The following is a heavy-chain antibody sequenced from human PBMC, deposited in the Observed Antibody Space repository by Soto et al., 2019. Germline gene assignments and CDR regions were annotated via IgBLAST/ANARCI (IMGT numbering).Heavy chain of an antibody. CDR2: TRNKANAYTT. V-gene: IGHV3-72*01. J-gene: IGHJ4*02. Sequence: PGGSLRLSCVASGFIFSDHYMDWVRQAPGKGLEWVGRTRNKANAYTTEYAASVKGRSVISRDDAKNSLYLQMHSLKSEDTAVYYCARDYDSSGFYPQTYYFEYWGQGTLVTVSS. CDR3: ARDYDSSGFYPQTYYFEY. CDR1: GFIFSDHY. D-gene: IGHD3-22*01.